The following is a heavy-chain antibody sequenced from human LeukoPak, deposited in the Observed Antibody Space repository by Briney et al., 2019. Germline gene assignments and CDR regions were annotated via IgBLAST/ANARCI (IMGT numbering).Heavy chain of an antibody. D-gene: IGHD1-26*01. CDR1: GFTFSSYA. J-gene: IGHJ3*02. CDR3: ARDPVGAHVRRAFDI. V-gene: IGHV3-21*01. Sequence: GGSLRLSCAASGFTFSSYAMHWVRQAPGKGLEWVSSITSSSAYIYDADSVKGRFTISRDNAKNSLYLQMNSLRAEDTAVYYCARDPVGAHVRRAFDIWGQGTMVTVSS. CDR2: ITSSSAYI.